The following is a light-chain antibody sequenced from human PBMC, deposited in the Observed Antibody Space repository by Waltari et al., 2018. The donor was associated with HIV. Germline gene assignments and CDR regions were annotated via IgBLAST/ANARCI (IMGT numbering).Light chain of an antibody. CDR1: QSVLYSSNNKNY. CDR3: QQYYTTLT. V-gene: IGKV4-1*01. CDR2: WAS. J-gene: IGKJ3*01. Sequence: DIVMTQSPDSLGVSLGESATINCKSSQSVLYSSNNKNYLAWYQQKPGQPPKLLIYWASTRESGVPDRFSGSGSGTDFTLTISSLQAEDVAVYYCQQYYTTLTFGPGTKVDIK.